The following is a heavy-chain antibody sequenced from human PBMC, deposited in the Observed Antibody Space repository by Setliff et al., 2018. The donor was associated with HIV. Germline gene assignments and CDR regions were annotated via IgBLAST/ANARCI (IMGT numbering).Heavy chain of an antibody. V-gene: IGHV3-23*01. D-gene: IGHD3-16*01. Sequence: PGGSLRLSCAASGFTFSSFAMNWVRQAPGKGLEWVAGMSGTDNTTFYADSVKGRFSVSRDNSKKTFYMVMDSLRAEDTAVYFCAKGVKWLEPWGQGVLVTVSS. CDR2: MSGTDNTT. J-gene: IGHJ5*02. CDR1: GFTFSSFA. CDR3: AKGVKWLEP.